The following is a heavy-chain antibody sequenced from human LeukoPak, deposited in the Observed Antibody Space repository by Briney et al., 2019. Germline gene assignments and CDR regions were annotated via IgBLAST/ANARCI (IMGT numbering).Heavy chain of an antibody. J-gene: IGHJ3*02. V-gene: IGHV3-30*04. Sequence: GGSLRLSCAASGFTFSSYAMHWVRQAPGKGLEWVAVISYDGSDKYYADSVKGRFTISRDNSKNTLYLQMNSLRAEDTAVYYCARDYGSGVDAFDIWGQGTMVTVSS. CDR1: GFTFSSYA. CDR2: ISYDGSDK. CDR3: ARDYGSGVDAFDI. D-gene: IGHD3-10*01.